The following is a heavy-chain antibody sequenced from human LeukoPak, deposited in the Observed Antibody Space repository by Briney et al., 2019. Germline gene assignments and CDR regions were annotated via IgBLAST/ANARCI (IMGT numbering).Heavy chain of an antibody. CDR2: ISGSGGST. J-gene: IGHJ6*02. CDR3: AKDRIVVVSYYYGMDV. Sequence: QPGGSLRLSCAASGFTFSSYAMSWVRQAPGKGLEWVSAISGSGGSTYYADSVKGRFTISRDNSKNTLYLQMNSLRAEDTAVYYCAKDRIVVVSYYYGMDVWGQGTTVTVSS. D-gene: IGHD3-22*01. CDR1: GFTFSSYA. V-gene: IGHV3-23*01.